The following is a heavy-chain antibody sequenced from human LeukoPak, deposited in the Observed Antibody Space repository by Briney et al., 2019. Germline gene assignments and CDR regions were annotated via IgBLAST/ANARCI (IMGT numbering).Heavy chain of an antibody. CDR3: ARDDRATVTTSDAFDI. V-gene: IGHV4-59*01. CDR2: IYYSGST. CDR1: GGSISSYY. D-gene: IGHD4-17*01. J-gene: IGHJ3*02. Sequence: SETLSPTCTVSGGSISSYYWSWIRQPPGKGLEWIGYIYYSGSTNYNPSLKSRVTISVDTSKNQFSLKLSSVTAADTAVYYCARDDRATVTTSDAFDIWGQGTMVTVSS.